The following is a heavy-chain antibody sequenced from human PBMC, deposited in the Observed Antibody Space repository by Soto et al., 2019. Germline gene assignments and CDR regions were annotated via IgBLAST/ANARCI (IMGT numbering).Heavy chain of an antibody. D-gene: IGHD6-13*01. CDR3: AKDGLQPGIAAAGPHFDY. V-gene: IGHV3-23*01. CDR1: GFTFSSYA. Sequence: PGGSLRLSCAASGFTFSSYAMSWVRQAPGKGLEWVSAISGSGGSTYYADSVKGRFTISRDNSKNTLYLQMNSLRAEDTAVYYCAKDGLQPGIAAAGPHFDYWGQGTLVTVSS. CDR2: ISGSGGST. J-gene: IGHJ4*02.